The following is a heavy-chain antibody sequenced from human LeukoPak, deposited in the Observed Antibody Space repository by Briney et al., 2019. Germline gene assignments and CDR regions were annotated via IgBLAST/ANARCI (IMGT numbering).Heavy chain of an antibody. D-gene: IGHD6-19*01. CDR2: FDPEDGET. V-gene: IGHV1-24*01. CDR3: ATPYSSGWYVRGWFAP. CDR1: GYTLTELS. Sequence: ASVRVSCKVSGYTLTELSMHWVRQAPGKGLEWMGGFDPEDGETIYAQKFQGRVTMTEDTSTDTAYMELSSLRSEDTAVYYCATPYSSGWYVRGWFAPWGQGTLVTVSS. J-gene: IGHJ5*02.